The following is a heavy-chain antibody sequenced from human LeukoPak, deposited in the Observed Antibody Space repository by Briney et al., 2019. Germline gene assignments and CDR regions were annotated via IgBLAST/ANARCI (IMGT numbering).Heavy chain of an antibody. J-gene: IGHJ4*02. V-gene: IGHV4-34*01. CDR2: INHSGST. Sequence: PSETLSLTCAVYGGSFSGYYWSWIRQPPGKGLEWIGEINHSGSTNYNPSLKSRVTISVDTSKNQFSLKLSSVTAADTAVYYCARAPRKRWLQGRSFFDYWGQGTLVTVSS. CDR1: GGSFSGYY. D-gene: IGHD5-24*01. CDR3: ARAPRKRWLQGRSFFDY.